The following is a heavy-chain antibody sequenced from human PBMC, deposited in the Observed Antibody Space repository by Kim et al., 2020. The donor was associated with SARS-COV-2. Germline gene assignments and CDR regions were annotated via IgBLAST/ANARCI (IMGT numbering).Heavy chain of an antibody. Sequence: SETLSLTCTVSGGSISSSSYYWGWIRQPPGKGLEWIGSIYYSGSTYYNPSLKSRVTISVDTSKNQFSLKLSSVTAADTAVYYCAGYGDLTPYYFDYWGQGTLVTVSS. CDR2: IYYSGST. CDR3: AGYGDLTPYYFDY. J-gene: IGHJ4*02. D-gene: IGHD4-17*01. V-gene: IGHV4-39*01. CDR1: GGSISSSSYY.